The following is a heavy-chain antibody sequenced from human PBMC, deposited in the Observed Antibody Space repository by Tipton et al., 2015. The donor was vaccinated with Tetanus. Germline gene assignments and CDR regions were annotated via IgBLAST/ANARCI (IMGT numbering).Heavy chain of an antibody. CDR1: GYTFTGYY. D-gene: IGHD1-7*01. CDR2: INPNSGGT. J-gene: IGHJ4*02. CDR3: ARGHSPLYNWNFGYFDF. V-gene: IGHV1-2*02. Sequence: QLVQSGAEVKKPGASVKVSCKASGYTFTGYYMHWVRQAPGQGLEWMGWINPNSGGTNYAQKFQGRVTMTRDTSISTAYMELSRLRSDDTAVYYCARGHSPLYNWNFGYFDFWGQGTLVTVSS.